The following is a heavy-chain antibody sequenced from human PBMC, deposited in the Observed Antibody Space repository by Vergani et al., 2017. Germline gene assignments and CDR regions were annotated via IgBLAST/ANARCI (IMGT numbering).Heavy chain of an antibody. CDR2: RRYDGSSE. J-gene: IGHJ6*02. CDR1: GFTFNTYG. CDR3: ANSVIAGYVCVAYFGMYV. V-gene: IGHV3-30*02. Sequence: QVQIPQSGGGVVQPGGSLRLSCTLSGFTFNTYGIHWVRQAPGKGLEWVSCRRYDGSSEYYGDSVKGRFTISRDKSQNTVNLQMNSLRTEDTAVYFCANSVIAGYVCVAYFGMYVVVRGTTVTVSS. D-gene: IGHD2/OR15-2a*01.